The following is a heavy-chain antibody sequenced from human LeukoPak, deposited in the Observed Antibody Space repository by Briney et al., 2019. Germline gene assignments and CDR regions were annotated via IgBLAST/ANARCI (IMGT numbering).Heavy chain of an antibody. CDR2: IYYSGST. CDR1: GGSISSSSYY. D-gene: IGHD3-22*01. J-gene: IGHJ3*02. V-gene: IGHV4-39*01. Sequence: PSETLSLTCTVSGGSISSSSYYWGWIRQPPGKGLEWIGSIYYSGSTYYNPSLKSRVTISVDTSKNQFSLKLSSVTAADTAVYYCAKRYYYDSSGYYSSAFDIWGQGTMVTVSS. CDR3: AKRYYYDSSGYYSSAFDI.